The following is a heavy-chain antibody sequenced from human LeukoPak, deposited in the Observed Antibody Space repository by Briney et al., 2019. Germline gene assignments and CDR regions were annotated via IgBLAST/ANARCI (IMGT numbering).Heavy chain of an antibody. D-gene: IGHD5-18*01. Sequence: GRSLRLSSAASGFTFSNYAMHWVRQAPGKGLEWVAIISYDGNDKYYTDSVKGRFTISRDKSKNTLYLQMNSLRAEDTAVYYCARDRDTAMSLWGQGTLVTVSS. CDR1: GFTFSNYA. V-gene: IGHV3-30-3*01. CDR3: ARDRDTAMSL. CDR2: ISYDGNDK. J-gene: IGHJ4*02.